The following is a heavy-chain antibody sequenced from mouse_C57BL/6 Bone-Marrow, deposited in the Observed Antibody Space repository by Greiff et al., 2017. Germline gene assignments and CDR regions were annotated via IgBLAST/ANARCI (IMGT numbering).Heavy chain of an antibody. D-gene: IGHD2-14*01. CDR1: GFTFSSYA. Sequence: EVQRVESGGGLVKPGGSLKLSCAASGFTFSSYAMSWVRQTPEKRLEWVATISSGGSYTYYPDSVKGRFTISRDNAKNTLYLQMSSLRSEDTAMYYCARELDYRYDGLYAMDYWGQGTSVTVSS. CDR2: ISSGGSYT. V-gene: IGHV5-9-3*01. CDR3: ARELDYRYDGLYAMDY. J-gene: IGHJ4*01.